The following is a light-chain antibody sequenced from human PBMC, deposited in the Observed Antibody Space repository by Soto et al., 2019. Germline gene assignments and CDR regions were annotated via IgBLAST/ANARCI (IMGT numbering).Light chain of an antibody. CDR1: SSDVGAYNY. CDR3: SSYTSSSTLV. V-gene: IGLV2-14*03. CDR2: DVS. Sequence: QSALTQPASVSGSPGQSITISCTGTSSDVGAYNYVSWYQQHPGKAPKLMIFDVSNRPSGVSNRFSGSKSGNTASLTISGLQAEDEADYYCSSYTSSSTLVFGGGTQLTV. J-gene: IGLJ2*01.